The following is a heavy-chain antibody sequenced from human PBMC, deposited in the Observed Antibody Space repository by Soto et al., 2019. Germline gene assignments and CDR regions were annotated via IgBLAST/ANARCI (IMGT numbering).Heavy chain of an antibody. CDR1: GGSISSSSYY. Sequence: SETLSLTCTVSGGSISSSSYYWGWIRQPPGKGLEWIGSIYYSGSTYYNPSLKSRVTISVDTSKNQFSLKLSSVTAADTAVYYCARQESYGDLFDYWGQGTLVTVSS. V-gene: IGHV4-39*01. D-gene: IGHD4-17*01. J-gene: IGHJ4*02. CDR3: ARQESYGDLFDY. CDR2: IYYSGST.